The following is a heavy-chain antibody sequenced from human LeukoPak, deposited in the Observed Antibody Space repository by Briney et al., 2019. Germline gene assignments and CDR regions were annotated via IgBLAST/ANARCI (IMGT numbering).Heavy chain of an antibody. D-gene: IGHD5-12*01. CDR3: ARVERGYSGYDYQY. CDR2: INPNSGGT. V-gene: IGHV1-2*02. CDR1: GYTFTDYY. Sequence: ASATVSCKASGYTFTDYYMHWVRQAPGQGLEWMGWINPNSGGTISTQNFQGRVTMTRDTSISTAYMELSRLRSDDTAVYYCARVERGYSGYDYQYWGQGTLVTVSS. J-gene: IGHJ4*02.